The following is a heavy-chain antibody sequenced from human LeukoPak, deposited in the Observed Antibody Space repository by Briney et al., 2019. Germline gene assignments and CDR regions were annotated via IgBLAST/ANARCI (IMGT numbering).Heavy chain of an antibody. D-gene: IGHD2-15*01. V-gene: IGHV4-34*01. CDR2: INHSGST. CDR3: ARVWGDRYCSGGSCYPTYFYFDY. J-gene: IGHJ4*02. CDR1: GGSFSGSY. Sequence: SETLSLTCAVYGGSFSGSYGSWVRQPPGRGLEWVGEINHSGSTNFHPSLKSQVPIPQDTSKNQFSLKLSSVAAADPPLYSCARVWGDRYCSGGSCYPTYFYFDYWGQGTLVTVSS.